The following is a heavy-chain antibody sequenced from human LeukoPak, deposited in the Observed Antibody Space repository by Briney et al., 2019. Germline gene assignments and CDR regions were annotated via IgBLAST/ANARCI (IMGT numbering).Heavy chain of an antibody. CDR2: IYHSGRT. J-gene: IGHJ5*02. D-gene: IGHD3-10*01. CDR3: ARDSGTTGEVKFDP. CDR1: GYSISSGYY. V-gene: IGHV4-38-2*02. Sequence: PSETLSLTCTVSGYSISSGYYWGWIRQPPGKGLKWIGSIYHSGRTFYNPSLKSRVTISVDTSKNQFSLKLSSVTAADTAVYYCARDSGTTGEVKFDPWGQGTLVTVSS.